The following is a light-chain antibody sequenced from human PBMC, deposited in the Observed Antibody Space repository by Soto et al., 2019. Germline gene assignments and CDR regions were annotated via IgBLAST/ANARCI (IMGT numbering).Light chain of an antibody. J-gene: IGKJ5*01. CDR1: QSVDKF. CDR2: DAS. CDR3: QQRKNWPPIT. V-gene: IGKV3-11*01. Sequence: LAQSPASLSLSPGESATLSCMASQSVDKFLAWYQQRPGQPPRLLIFDASNRATGVPVRFSGSGSGTVFTLTIGSLEPEDSAVYYCQQRKNWPPITFGQGTRLEIK.